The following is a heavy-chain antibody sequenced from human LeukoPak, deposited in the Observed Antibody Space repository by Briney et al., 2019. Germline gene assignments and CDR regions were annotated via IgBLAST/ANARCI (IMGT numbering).Heavy chain of an antibody. Sequence: GESLKISCKASGYSFTTYWIGWVRQMPGKGLEWMGIINPGDSDTRYSPSFLGQVSILVDKSITTAYLQWSSLKASDTAMYYCARHGWLQSVDYWGQGTLVTVSS. V-gene: IGHV5-51*01. CDR2: INPGDSDT. D-gene: IGHD5-24*01. CDR1: GYSFTTYW. CDR3: ARHGWLQSVDY. J-gene: IGHJ4*02.